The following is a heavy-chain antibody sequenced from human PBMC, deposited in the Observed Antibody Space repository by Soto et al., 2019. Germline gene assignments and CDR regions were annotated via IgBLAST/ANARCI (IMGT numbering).Heavy chain of an antibody. V-gene: IGHV1-69*13. CDR3: AREIFGVVIIRSYYYYYGMDV. D-gene: IGHD3-3*01. J-gene: IGHJ6*02. CDR2: IIPIFGTA. Sequence: ASVKVSCKASGGTFSSYAISWVRQAPGQGLEWMGGIIPIFGTANYAQKFQGRVTITADESTSTAYMELSSLRSEDTAVYYCAREIFGVVIIRSYYYYYGMDVWGQGTTVTVSS. CDR1: GGTFSSYA.